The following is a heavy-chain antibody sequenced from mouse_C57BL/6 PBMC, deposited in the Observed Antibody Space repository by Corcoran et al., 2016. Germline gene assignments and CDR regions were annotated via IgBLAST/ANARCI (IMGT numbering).Heavy chain of an antibody. D-gene: IGHD2-4*01. CDR3: ARGRLRRGAMDY. CDR1: GYTFTDYY. Sequence: EVQLQQSGPELVKPGASVKISCKASGYTFTDYYMNWVKQSHGKSLEWIGDINPNNGGTSYNQKFKGKATLTVDKSSSTAYMELRSLTSEDSAVYYCARGRLRRGAMDYWGQGTSVTVSS. J-gene: IGHJ4*01. V-gene: IGHV1-26*01. CDR2: INPNNGGT.